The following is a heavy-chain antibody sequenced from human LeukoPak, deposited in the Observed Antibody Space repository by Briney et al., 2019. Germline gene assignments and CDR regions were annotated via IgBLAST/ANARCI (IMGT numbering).Heavy chain of an antibody. V-gene: IGHV4-59*01. D-gene: IGHD4-11*01. Sequence: SETLSLTCTVSGGSISGDYWTWIRQPPGKGLEWIGFVFHSEPATYNPSLKSRVTISVDTSTNQFSLKLTSVPAADTAVYYCARERDYSSGFDSWGQGTRVTVSS. J-gene: IGHJ4*02. CDR1: GGSISGDY. CDR2: VFHSEPA. CDR3: ARERDYSSGFDS.